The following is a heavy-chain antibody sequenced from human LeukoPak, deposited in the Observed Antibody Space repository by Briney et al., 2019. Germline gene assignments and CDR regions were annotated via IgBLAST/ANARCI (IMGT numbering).Heavy chain of an antibody. D-gene: IGHD3-22*01. CDR3: ARGAYCYDTNSQYYFDY. CDR2: ISAGSGST. CDR1: GFTFSNYA. J-gene: IGHJ4*02. V-gene: IGHV3-23*01. Sequence: GGSLRLSCAASGFTFSNYAMTWVRQAPEKGLEWVSAISAGSGSTYYADSVKGRFTISRDNSKNTLYLQMNSQRAEDTALYYCARGAYCYDTNSQYYFDYWGQGTLVTVSS.